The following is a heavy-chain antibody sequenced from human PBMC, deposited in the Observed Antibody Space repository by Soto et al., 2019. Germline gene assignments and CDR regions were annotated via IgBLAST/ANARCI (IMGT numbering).Heavy chain of an antibody. V-gene: IGHV3-11*01. Sequence: QLQLVESGGGLVKPGGSLRLSYAASGFTFSDYYMNWIRQAPGKGLEWVSYISSSGDTIYYADSVKGRFTISRDNAKNSMYLQMNSLRAEDTAVYYCASITLIPPIQPAGTEDYWGQGTLVTVSS. CDR2: ISSSGDTI. CDR3: ASITLIPPIQPAGTEDY. CDR1: GFTFSDYY. J-gene: IGHJ4*02. D-gene: IGHD6-13*01.